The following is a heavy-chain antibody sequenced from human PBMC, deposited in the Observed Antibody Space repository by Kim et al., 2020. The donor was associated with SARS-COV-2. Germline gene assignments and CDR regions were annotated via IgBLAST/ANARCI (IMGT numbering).Heavy chain of an antibody. Sequence: GGSLRLSCVGSGFTFSDSDIAWVRQAPGKGLEWVAGISGSGTTTTYADSMKGRFIISRDNSKNTLYLQMSSLRADDTAIYYCASFRQSDYWCQVTLDTV. D-gene: IGHD6-19*01. CDR2: ISGSGTTT. CDR1: GFTFSDSD. J-gene: IGHJ4*02. CDR3: ASFRQSDY. V-gene: IGHV3-23*01.